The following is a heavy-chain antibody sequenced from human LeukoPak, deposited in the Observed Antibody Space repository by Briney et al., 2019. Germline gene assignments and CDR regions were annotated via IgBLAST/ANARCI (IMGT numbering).Heavy chain of an antibody. CDR3: AHGLWHYDAFDV. Sequence: GGSLRLPCAASGSTFTNAWMNWVRQAPGKGREWIGRVKSKSDGGTTDYAARVKGRFTISRDDPKITLYLQMSSLKTEDTAVYYCAHGLWHYDAFDVWGQGTMVTVSS. CDR1: GSTFTNAW. D-gene: IGHD3-10*01. V-gene: IGHV3-15*01. J-gene: IGHJ3*01. CDR2: VKSKSDGGTT.